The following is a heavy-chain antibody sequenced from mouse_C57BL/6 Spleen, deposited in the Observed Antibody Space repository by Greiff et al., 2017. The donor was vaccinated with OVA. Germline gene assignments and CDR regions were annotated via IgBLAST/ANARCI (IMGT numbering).Heavy chain of an antibody. J-gene: IGHJ3*01. Sequence: QVQLQQPGAELVRPGSSVKLSCKASGYTFTSYWMDWVKQRPGQGLEWIGNIYPSDSETHYNQKFKDKATLTVDKSSSTAYMQLSSLTSEDSAVDYCARPSTGTRCAYWGQGTLVTVSA. CDR2: IYPSDSET. CDR3: ARPSTGTRCAY. D-gene: IGHD4-1*02. CDR1: GYTFTSYW. V-gene: IGHV1-61*01.